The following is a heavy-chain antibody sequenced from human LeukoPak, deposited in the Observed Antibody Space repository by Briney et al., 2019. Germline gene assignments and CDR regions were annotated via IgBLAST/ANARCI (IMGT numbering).Heavy chain of an antibody. CDR3: ARDVYYDSSGYYPNAFDI. CDR2: ISSSSSYT. D-gene: IGHD3-22*01. CDR1: GFTFSDYY. Sequence: GGSLRLSCAASGFTFSDYYMSWIRQAPGKGLEWVSYISSSSSYTNYADSVKGRFTISRDNAKNSLYLQMKSLRAEDTAVYYCARDVYYDSSGYYPNAFDIWGQGTMVTVSS. V-gene: IGHV3-11*05. J-gene: IGHJ3*02.